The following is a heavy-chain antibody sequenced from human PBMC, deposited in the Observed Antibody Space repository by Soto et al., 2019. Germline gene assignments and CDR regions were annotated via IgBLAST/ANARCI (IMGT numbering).Heavy chain of an antibody. CDR1: GGSISSGGYS. D-gene: IGHD5-12*01. Sequence: SETLSLTCAVSGGSISSGGYSWSWIRQPPGKGLEWIGYIYHSGSTYYNPSLKSRVTISVDTSKNQFSLKLSSVTAADTAVYYCARDRWDGYNFVDIWGQGTMVTVSS. V-gene: IGHV4-30-2*01. CDR3: ARDRWDGYNFVDI. CDR2: IYHSGST. J-gene: IGHJ3*02.